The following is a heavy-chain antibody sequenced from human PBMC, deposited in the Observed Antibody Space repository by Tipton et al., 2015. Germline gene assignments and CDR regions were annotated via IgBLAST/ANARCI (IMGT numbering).Heavy chain of an antibody. V-gene: IGHV4-31*03. CDR3: AREFPRSTHAFDI. J-gene: IGHJ3*02. CDR1: GGSISSDLYL. CDR2: IHKSGAT. D-gene: IGHD3-16*02. Sequence: TLSLTCSVSGGSISSDLYLWSWIRQHPGKGLEWIGYIHKSGATSYNPSLKSRITILADTSNNQFSLKLKSVTAADTAMYYCAREFPRSTHAFDIWGQGTLVTVSS.